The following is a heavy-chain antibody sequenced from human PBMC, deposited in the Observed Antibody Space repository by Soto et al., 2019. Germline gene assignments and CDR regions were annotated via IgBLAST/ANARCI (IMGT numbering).Heavy chain of an antibody. J-gene: IGHJ6*02. CDR1: GGSISSYY. CDR3: ARQGFGPLHGLVDV. Sequence: QVQLQESGPGLVKPSETLSLSCTVSGGSISSYYWSWFRQSPGKRMEWIGYVHHSWGSSYNPSLQSLVAISLDTSKSQFSRKVTSVTATDTAVYYCARQGFGPLHGLVDVWGQGTTVTVSS. CDR2: VHHSWGS. D-gene: IGHD3-10*01. V-gene: IGHV4-59*08.